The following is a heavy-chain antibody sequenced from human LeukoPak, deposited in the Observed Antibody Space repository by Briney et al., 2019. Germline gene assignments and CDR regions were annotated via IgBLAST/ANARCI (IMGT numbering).Heavy chain of an antibody. CDR1: GFTFGDYA. CDR2: ISWDSRTI. V-gene: IGHV3-9*01. J-gene: IGHJ3*02. D-gene: IGHD3-16*01. CDR3: AKASTSYGYKDDAFDI. Sequence: GGSLRLSCAASGFTFGDYALNWGRQAPEKGLEWGSGISWDSRTINYADSVRGRFTISRDNAKSSLYLQMNSLRPEDTALYYCAKASTSYGYKDDAFDIWGQGTMVTVSS.